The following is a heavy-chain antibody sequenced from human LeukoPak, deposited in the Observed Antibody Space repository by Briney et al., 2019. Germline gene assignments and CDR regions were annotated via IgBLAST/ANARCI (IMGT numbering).Heavy chain of an antibody. J-gene: IGHJ4*02. CDR3: ARGDYYDSSGLDY. CDR2: ISGSSTYT. D-gene: IGHD3-22*01. CDR1: GFTFSDYY. V-gene: IGHV3-11*05. Sequence: GGSLRLSCAASGFTFSDYYMSWIRQAPGKGLEWVAYISGSSTYTNYADSVKGRFTISRDNAKNSLYLQMNSLRAEDTAVYYCARGDYYDSSGLDYWGQGTLVTVSS.